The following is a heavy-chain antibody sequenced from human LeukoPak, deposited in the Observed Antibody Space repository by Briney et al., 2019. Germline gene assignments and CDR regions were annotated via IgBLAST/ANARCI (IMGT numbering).Heavy chain of an antibody. CDR2: INHSGST. Sequence: PSETLSLTCAVYGGSFSGYYWSWIRQPPGKGLEWIGEINHSGSTNYNPSLKSRVTISVDTSKNQFSLKLSSVTAADTAVYYCARAIAVADEDDCWGQGTLVTVSS. CDR1: GGSFSGYY. D-gene: IGHD6-19*01. V-gene: IGHV4-34*01. CDR3: ARAIAVADEDDC. J-gene: IGHJ4*02.